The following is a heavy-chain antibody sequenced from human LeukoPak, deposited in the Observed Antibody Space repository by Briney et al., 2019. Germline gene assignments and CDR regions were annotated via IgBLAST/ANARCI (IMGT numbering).Heavy chain of an antibody. CDR3: ARGSVRDYSNY. Sequence: SETLSLTCTVSGVSISSGGYYWSWIRQRPGKGLEWIGYIYYSGSTYYNPSLKSRLALSLDTSNNQFSLKLSSVTGADTAVYYCARGSVRDYSNYWGQGTLDTVSS. J-gene: IGHJ4*02. CDR1: GVSISSGGYY. D-gene: IGHD4-11*01. CDR2: IYYSGST. V-gene: IGHV4-31*03.